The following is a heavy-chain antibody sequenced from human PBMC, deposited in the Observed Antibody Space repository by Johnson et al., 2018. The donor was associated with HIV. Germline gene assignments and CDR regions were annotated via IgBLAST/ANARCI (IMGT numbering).Heavy chain of an antibody. V-gene: IGHV3-30*03. CDR1: GLTFSSYG. CDR2: ISYDGSNK. D-gene: IGHD3-10*01. CDR3: ARASGEWDAFDI. J-gene: IGHJ3*02. Sequence: QEQLVESGGGVVQPGRSLRLSCAASGLTFSSYGMHWVRQAPGKGLEWVAVISYDGSNKYYADSVKGRFTISRDNSKNTLYLQMGSLRAEDMAVYYCARASGEWDAFDIWGQGTVVTVSS.